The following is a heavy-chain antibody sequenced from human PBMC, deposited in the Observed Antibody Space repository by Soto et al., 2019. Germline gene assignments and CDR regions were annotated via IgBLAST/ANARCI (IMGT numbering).Heavy chain of an antibody. CDR2: IYYSGST. V-gene: IGHV4-61*01. Sequence: SETLSLTCTVSGGSVSSGSYYWSWIRQPPGKGLEWIGYIYYSGSTNYNPSLKSRVTISVDTSKNQFSLKLSSVTAADTAVYYCAVFDYGGNDTYYYYYGMDVWGQGTTVTVSS. CDR3: AVFDYGGNDTYYYYYGMDV. J-gene: IGHJ6*02. CDR1: GGSVSSGSYY. D-gene: IGHD4-17*01.